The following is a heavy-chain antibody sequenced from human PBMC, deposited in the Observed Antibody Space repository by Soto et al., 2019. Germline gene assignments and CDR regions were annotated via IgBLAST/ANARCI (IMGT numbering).Heavy chain of an antibody. V-gene: IGHV5-51*01. D-gene: IGHD1-1*01. J-gene: IGHJ6*02. CDR2: IYPGDSDT. Sequence: GESLKISCKGSGYSFTIYWIGWVRQMPGKGLEWMGIIYPGDSDTRYSPSFQGQVTISADKSISTAYLQWSSLKASDTAMYYCARRDLGDDPLYYYGMDVWGQGTTVTVSS. CDR1: GYSFTIYW. CDR3: ARRDLGDDPLYYYGMDV.